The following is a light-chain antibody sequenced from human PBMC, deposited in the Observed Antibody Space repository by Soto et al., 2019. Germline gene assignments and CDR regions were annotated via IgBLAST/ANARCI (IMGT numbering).Light chain of an antibody. CDR3: QQYYNWPRT. CDR2: GAS. V-gene: IGKV3D-15*01. J-gene: IGKJ1*01. CDR1: QSVSSSY. Sequence: EIVLTQSPGTLYLSPGERATLSCRASQSVSSSYLAWYQQRPGQAPRLLIYGASTRATGIPARFSGSGSGTEFTLTISSLQSEDFAVYYCQQYYNWPRTFGQGTKVDIK.